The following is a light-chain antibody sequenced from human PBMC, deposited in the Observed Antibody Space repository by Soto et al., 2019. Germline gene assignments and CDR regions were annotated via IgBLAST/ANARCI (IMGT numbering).Light chain of an antibody. CDR3: GSWDSSLSAYV. CDR2: DDN. J-gene: IGLJ1*01. CDR1: GADFD. V-gene: IGLV1-51*01. Sequence: QSVLTQPPSVSGAPGQRVIISCTNIGADFDVLWYQQLPGTAPKLLIYDDNKRPSGIPDRFSGSKSGTSATLGITGFQTGDEADYYCGSWDSSLSAYVFGTGTKLTVL.